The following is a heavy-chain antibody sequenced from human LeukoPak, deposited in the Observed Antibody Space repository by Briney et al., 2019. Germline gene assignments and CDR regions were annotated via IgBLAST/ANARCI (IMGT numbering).Heavy chain of an antibody. V-gene: IGHV3-21*01. CDR3: ARVGTAPQDGYFDL. Sequence: PGGSLRLSCAASGFTFSSYSMNWVRQAPGKGLEWVSSISSSSSYIYYADSVKGRFTISRDNAKNSLYLQMNSLRAEDTAVYYCARVGTAPQDGYFDLWGRGTLVTVS. CDR1: GFTFSSYS. J-gene: IGHJ2*01. D-gene: IGHD1-1*01. CDR2: ISSSSSYI.